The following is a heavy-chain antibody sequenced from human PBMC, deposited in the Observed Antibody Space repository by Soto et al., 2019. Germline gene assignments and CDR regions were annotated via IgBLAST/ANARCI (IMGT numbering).Heavy chain of an antibody. Sequence: ASVKVSCKASGYTFTSYYMHWVRQAPGQGLEWMGIINPSGVSTTYAQRFQGRVTMTRDTSTSTVYMELSSLRSEDTAVYYCAKFYGGNSAHTYTIDPWGQGTLVTSPQ. V-gene: IGHV1-46*01. CDR3: AKFYGGNSAHTYTIDP. D-gene: IGHD2-21*02. CDR2: INPSGVST. J-gene: IGHJ5*02. CDR1: GYTFTSYY.